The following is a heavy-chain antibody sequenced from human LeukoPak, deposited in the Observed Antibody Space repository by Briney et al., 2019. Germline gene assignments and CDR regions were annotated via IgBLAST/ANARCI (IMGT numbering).Heavy chain of an antibody. V-gene: IGHV5-51*01. CDR3: ARRVRGVYFDY. CDR1: GYSFSNYN. CDR2: IYPGDSDT. J-gene: IGHJ4*02. D-gene: IGHD3-10*01. Sequence: GESLKISCKASGYSFSNYNIAWVRQMPGKGLEWMGIIYPGDSDTRYSPSFQGQVTISADKSISTAYLQWSSLKASDTAMYYCARRVRGVYFDYWGQGTLVTVSS.